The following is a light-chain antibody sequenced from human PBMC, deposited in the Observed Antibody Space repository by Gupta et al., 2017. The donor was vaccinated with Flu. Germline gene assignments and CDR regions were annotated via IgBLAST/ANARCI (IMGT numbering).Light chain of an antibody. V-gene: IGKV4-1*01. J-gene: IGKJ2*01. CDR3: QQHSTTPYT. Sequence: SLGERAAINCMSCQPILYNSNSRNSLAWYQQKPGQPPKLLIYWTSTRESGVPDRFSGSGSGTSFTLTINSLQAEDVAVYYCQQHSTTPYTFGQGTKLEIK. CDR2: WTS. CDR1: QPILYNSNSRNS.